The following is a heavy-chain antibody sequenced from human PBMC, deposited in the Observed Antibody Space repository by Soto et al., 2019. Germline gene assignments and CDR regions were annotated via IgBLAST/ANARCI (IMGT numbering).Heavy chain of an antibody. Sequence: ASVKVSCKVSGYTLTELSMHWVRQAPGKGLEWMGGFDPEDDESIYAQKFQGRVTMTEDTSTDTAYMELSSLRSEDTAVYYCATDLPSLGGCYFFDYWGQGTLVTVSS. D-gene: IGHD2-15*01. CDR1: GYTLTELS. J-gene: IGHJ4*02. CDR3: ATDLPSLGGCYFFDY. V-gene: IGHV1-24*01. CDR2: FDPEDDES.